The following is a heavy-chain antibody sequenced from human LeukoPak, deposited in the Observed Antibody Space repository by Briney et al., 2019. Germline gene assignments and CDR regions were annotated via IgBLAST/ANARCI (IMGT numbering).Heavy chain of an antibody. V-gene: IGHV4-4*07. CDR1: GGSISGYY. J-gene: IGHJ4*02. Sequence: RASETLSLTCTVSGGSISGYYWNWIRQPAGKGREWIGHIYTSGTTNYNPSLKSRVTMSVDTSKNQFSLKLSSVTAADTAVYYCASQTYYDFWSGYSHFDYWGQGTLVTVSS. D-gene: IGHD3-3*01. CDR2: IYTSGTT. CDR3: ASQTYYDFWSGYSHFDY.